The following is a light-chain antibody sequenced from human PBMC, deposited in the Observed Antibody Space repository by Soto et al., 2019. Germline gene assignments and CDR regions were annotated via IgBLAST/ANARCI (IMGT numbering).Light chain of an antibody. Sequence: DKQMTQSPSSLSASVGDRVTITCRASQGIRSHLVWYQQKPGKAPKRLIYAASTLHSGVPSRFSGSGSGTEFTLTISSLQPEDSATYYCLQHNSYPLTFGQGTKVEIE. CDR3: LQHNSYPLT. V-gene: IGKV1-17*01. J-gene: IGKJ1*01. CDR2: AAS. CDR1: QGIRSH.